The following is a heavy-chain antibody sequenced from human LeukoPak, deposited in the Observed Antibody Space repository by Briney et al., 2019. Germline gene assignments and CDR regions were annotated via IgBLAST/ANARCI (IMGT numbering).Heavy chain of an antibody. J-gene: IGHJ5*02. CDR3: ARDLNWFDP. V-gene: IGHV4-39*07. Sequence: SETLSLTCTVSGGSISTSSFYWGWIRQPPGKGLEWIGSIYYSGSTSYTRSLKSRVTISVDTSKNQFSLKLSSVTAADTAVYYCARDLNWFDPWGQGTLVTVSS. CDR2: IYYSGST. CDR1: GGSISTSSFY.